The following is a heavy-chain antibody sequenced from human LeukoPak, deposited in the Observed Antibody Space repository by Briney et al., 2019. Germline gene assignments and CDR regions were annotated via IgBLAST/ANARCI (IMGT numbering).Heavy chain of an antibody. J-gene: IGHJ6*02. CDR3: AREGRYCSSTSCQTSHYYYYYGMDV. CDR1: GFTFSSYE. CDR2: ISSSGSTI. Sequence: TGGSLRLSCAASGFTFSSYEMNWVRQAPGKGLEWVSYISSSGSTIYYADSVKGRFTISRDNAKNSLYLQMNSLRAEDTAVYYCAREGRYCSSTSCQTSHYYYYYGMDVWGQGTTVTVSS. V-gene: IGHV3-48*03. D-gene: IGHD2-2*01.